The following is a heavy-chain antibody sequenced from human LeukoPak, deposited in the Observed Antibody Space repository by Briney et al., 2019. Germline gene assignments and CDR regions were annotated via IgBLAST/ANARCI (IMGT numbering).Heavy chain of an antibody. Sequence: PGGSLRPSCAASGFTFSSYAMHWVRQAPGKGLEWVAVISYDGSNKYYADSVKGRFTISRDNSKNTLYLQMNSLRAEDTAVYYCARVGSTVTTGDYWGQGTLVTVSS. CDR3: ARVGSTVTTGDY. CDR1: GFTFSSYA. V-gene: IGHV3-30*07. D-gene: IGHD4-17*01. J-gene: IGHJ4*02. CDR2: ISYDGSNK.